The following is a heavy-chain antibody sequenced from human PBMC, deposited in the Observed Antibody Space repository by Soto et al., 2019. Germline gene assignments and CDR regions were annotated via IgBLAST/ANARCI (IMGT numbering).Heavy chain of an antibody. CDR3: ARVDRGSVARPTRLDP. V-gene: IGHV3-23*01. D-gene: IGHD2-21*01. CDR2: TTGGAGLT. Sequence: PGGSLRLSCTASGFALSSYAINWFRQAPGKGLEWVSATTGGAGLTYYADSVKGRFSVSSDNPGNTLYLQLNSLRPEDTAVYYCARVDRGSVARPTRLDPWGQGTLVTVSS. CDR1: GFALSSYA. J-gene: IGHJ5*02.